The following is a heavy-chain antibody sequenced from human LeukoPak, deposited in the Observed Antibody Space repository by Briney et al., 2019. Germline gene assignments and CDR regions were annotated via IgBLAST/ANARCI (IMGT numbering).Heavy chain of an antibody. CDR1: GFTFSSNG. CDR2: ISYDGSNK. V-gene: IGHV3-30*18. Sequence: PGRSLRVSCAASGFTFSSNGMHCVRQAPGKGLEWVAVISYDGSNKYYADSVKGRFTISRDNSKNTLYLQMNSLRAEDTAVYYCAKVRYSSIWRFHYWGQGTLVTVSS. CDR3: AKVRYSSIWRFHY. J-gene: IGHJ4*02. D-gene: IGHD6-13*01.